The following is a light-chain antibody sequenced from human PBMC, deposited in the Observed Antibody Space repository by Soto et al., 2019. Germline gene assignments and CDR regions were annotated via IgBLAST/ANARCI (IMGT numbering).Light chain of an antibody. J-gene: IGLJ3*02. V-gene: IGLV4-60*02. CDR3: ETWDRNTRV. CDR2: LEGSGSY. CDR1: SGHSSYI. Sequence: QAVVTQSSSASASLGSSVKLTCTLSSGHSSYIIAWHQQQPGKAPRYLMKLEGSGSYNKGSGVPDRFSGSSSGADRYLTISNLQFEDEADYYCETWDRNTRVFGGGTKVTVL.